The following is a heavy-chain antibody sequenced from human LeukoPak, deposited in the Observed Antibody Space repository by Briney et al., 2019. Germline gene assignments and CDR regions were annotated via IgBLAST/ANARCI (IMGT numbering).Heavy chain of an antibody. CDR3: ARDVNVVVSAAMVY. J-gene: IGHJ4*02. V-gene: IGHV1-69*05. D-gene: IGHD2-2*01. CDR1: GGTFSSYA. CDR2: IIPIFGTA. Sequence: SVKVSCKASGGTFSSYAISWVRQAPGQGLEWMGRIIPIFGTANYAQKFQGRVTITTDESTSTVYMELSSLRSEDTAVYYCARDVNVVVSAAMVYWGQGTLVTVSS.